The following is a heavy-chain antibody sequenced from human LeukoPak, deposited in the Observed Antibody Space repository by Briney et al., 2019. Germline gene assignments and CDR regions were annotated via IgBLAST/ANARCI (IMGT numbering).Heavy chain of an antibody. CDR3: AGTPGGYSSGWPFDY. D-gene: IGHD6-19*01. J-gene: IGHJ4*02. CDR1: GGSISSYY. Sequence: KPSETLSLTCTVSGGSISSYYWSWIRQPPGKGLEWIGYIYYSGSTNYNPSLKSRVTISVDTSKNQFSPKLSSVTAADTAVYYCAGTPGGYSSGWPFDYWGQGTLVTVSS. V-gene: IGHV4-59*01. CDR2: IYYSGST.